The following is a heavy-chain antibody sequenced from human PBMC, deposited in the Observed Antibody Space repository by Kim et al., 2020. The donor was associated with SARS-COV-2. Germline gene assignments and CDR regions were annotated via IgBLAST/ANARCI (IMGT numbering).Heavy chain of an antibody. CDR3: AKDAVWFGELTEPYFDY. J-gene: IGHJ4*02. CDR2: IWYDGSNK. D-gene: IGHD3-10*01. V-gene: IGHV3-33*06. Sequence: GGSLRLSCAASGFTFSSYGMHWVRQAPGKGLEWVAVIWYDGSNKYYADSVKGRFTISRDNSKNTLYLQMNSLRAEDTAVYYCAKDAVWFGELTEPYFDYWGQGTLVTVSS. CDR1: GFTFSSYG.